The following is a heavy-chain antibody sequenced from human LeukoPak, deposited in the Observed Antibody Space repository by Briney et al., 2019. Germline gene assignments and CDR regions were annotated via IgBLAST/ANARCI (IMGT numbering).Heavy chain of an antibody. CDR1: GFTFSSYA. D-gene: IGHD5-12*01. J-gene: IGHJ6*03. Sequence: GGSLRLSCAASGFTFSSYAMYWVRQAPGKGLEHVSAINSKGRTTYYANSVKGRFTISRDNSKNTLYRQMGSLRVEDMAVYYCARDREYSGYGDMDVWGKGTTVTVSS. CDR3: ARDREYSGYGDMDV. V-gene: IGHV3-64*01. CDR2: INSKGRTT.